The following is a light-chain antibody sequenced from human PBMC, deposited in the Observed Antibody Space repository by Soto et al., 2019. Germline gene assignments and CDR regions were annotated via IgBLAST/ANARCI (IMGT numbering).Light chain of an antibody. CDR1: QGISSY. J-gene: IGKJ5*01. CDR3: QQLNGYLSIT. CDR2: AAS. Sequence: IQLTQSPSSLSASVGDRVTITCRASQGISSYLAWYQQKPGKAPKLLIYAASTLQNGVPSRFSGSGSWTDFTLTISSLQPEDFATYYCQQLNGYLSITFGQGTRLEIK. V-gene: IGKV1-9*01.